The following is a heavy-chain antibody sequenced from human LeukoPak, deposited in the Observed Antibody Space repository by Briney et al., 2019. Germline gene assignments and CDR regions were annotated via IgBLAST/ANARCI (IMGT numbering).Heavy chain of an antibody. Sequence: ASVKVSCKASGYSFTNYVIISGVRKAPGQGLEWMGWISAYNGNTEYVQNLQGRVTMTTETPTSTAYMALRSLRFDDTAVYYCARGMGYNYYYMDVWGKGTTVSVSS. CDR3: ARGMGYNYYYMDV. V-gene: IGHV1-18*01. CDR2: ISAYNGNT. D-gene: IGHD2-8*01. CDR1: GYSFTNYV. J-gene: IGHJ6*03.